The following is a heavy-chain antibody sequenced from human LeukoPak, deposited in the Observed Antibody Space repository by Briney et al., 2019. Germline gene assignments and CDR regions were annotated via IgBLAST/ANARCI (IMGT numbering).Heavy chain of an antibody. D-gene: IGHD3-9*01. CDR3: ARGGGSRYYDILTGYYKRCWFDP. V-gene: IGHV4-34*01. CDR1: GGSFSGYY. Sequence: SETLSLTCAVYGGSFSGYYWSWIRQPPGKGLEWIGEINHSGSTNYNPSLKSRVTISVDTSKNQFSLKLSSVTAAHTAVYYCARGGGSRYYDILTGYYKRCWFDPWGQGTLVTVSS. CDR2: INHSGST. J-gene: IGHJ5*02.